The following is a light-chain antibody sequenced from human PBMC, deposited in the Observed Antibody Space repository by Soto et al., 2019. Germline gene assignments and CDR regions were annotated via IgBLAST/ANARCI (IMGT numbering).Light chain of an antibody. V-gene: IGKV3-15*01. CDR3: QHPYNWPGET. Sequence: IVMTQSPATLSVSPGDRATLSSRASQSISSKLAWYQQSPGQAPSLLIYGASSRAVGIPDRFSGSVSGTAFTLTISSLQSEDFAVYYCQHPYNWPGETFGQGTKVEIK. CDR2: GAS. CDR1: QSISSK. J-gene: IGKJ1*01.